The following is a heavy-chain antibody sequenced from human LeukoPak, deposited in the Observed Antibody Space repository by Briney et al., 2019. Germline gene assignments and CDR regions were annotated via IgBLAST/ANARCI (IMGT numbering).Heavy chain of an antibody. D-gene: IGHD3-10*01. J-gene: IGHJ4*02. V-gene: IGHV4-38-2*02. CDR3: VAGSFDY. CDR1: GYSISSGYY. Sequence: PSETLSLTCTVSGYSISSGYYWGWIRQPPGKGLEWIGSIYHSGSTYYNPSLKSRVTISVDTPKNQFSLKLSSVTAADTAVYYCVAGSFDYWGQGTLVTVSS. CDR2: IYHSGST.